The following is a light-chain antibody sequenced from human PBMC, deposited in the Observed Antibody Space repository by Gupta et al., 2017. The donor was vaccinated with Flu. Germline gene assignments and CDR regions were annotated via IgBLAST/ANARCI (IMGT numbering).Light chain of an antibody. CDR2: GAY. V-gene: IGKV1-27*01. CDR1: QGISIF. J-gene: IGKJ4*01. CDR3: QKYNSAPLT. Sequence: GDRVTITCRASQGISIFLAWYQQKTGKAPKLLMYGAYTLQSGVPSRFSGSGSGTDFTLTISSLQPEDVATYYCQKYNSAPLTFGGGTKVEIK.